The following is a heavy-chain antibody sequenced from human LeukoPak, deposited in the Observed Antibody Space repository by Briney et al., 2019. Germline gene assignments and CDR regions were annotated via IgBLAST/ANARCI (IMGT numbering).Heavy chain of an antibody. Sequence: GGTLRLSRAASGFTFSSYGMSWVRQAPGKGLEWVSAISGSGGSTYYADSVKGRFTISRDNSKNTLYLQMNSLRAEDTAVYYCAKDSRQRGFDYWGQGTLVTVSS. V-gene: IGHV3-23*01. CDR3: AKDSRQRGFDY. CDR1: GFTFSSYG. J-gene: IGHJ4*02. CDR2: ISGSGGST.